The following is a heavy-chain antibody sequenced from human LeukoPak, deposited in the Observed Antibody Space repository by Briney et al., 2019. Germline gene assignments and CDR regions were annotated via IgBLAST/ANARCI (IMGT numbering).Heavy chain of an antibody. D-gene: IGHD2-15*01. CDR3: ARDRPGYCSGGSCSPPA. Sequence: GGSLRLSCAASGFTFSSYSMTWVRQAPGKGLEWVSSMSSSSNYIYYADSVRGRFTISRDSAKDSVYLQMNSLRAEDTAVYYCARDRPGYCSGGSCSPPAWGQGTLVTVSS. J-gene: IGHJ4*02. V-gene: IGHV3-21*01. CDR2: MSSSSNYI. CDR1: GFTFSSYS.